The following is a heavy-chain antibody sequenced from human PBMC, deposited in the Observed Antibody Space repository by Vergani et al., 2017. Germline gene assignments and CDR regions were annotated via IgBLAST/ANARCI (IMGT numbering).Heavy chain of an antibody. CDR3: AKGSITMIVVVIDSLFDY. D-gene: IGHD3-22*01. J-gene: IGHJ4*02. V-gene: IGHV3-33*06. CDR2: IWYDGSNK. CDR1: GFTFSSYG. Sequence: QVQLVESGGGVVQPGRSLRLSCAASGFTFSSYGMHWVRQAPGKGLEWVAVIWYDGSNKYYADSVKGRFTISRDNSKNTLYLQMNSLRAEDTAVYYCAKGSITMIVVVIDSLFDYWGQGTLVTVSS.